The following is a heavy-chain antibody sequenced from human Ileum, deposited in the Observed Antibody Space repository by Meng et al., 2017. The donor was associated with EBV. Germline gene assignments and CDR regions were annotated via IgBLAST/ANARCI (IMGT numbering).Heavy chain of an antibody. CDR1: GGSISSSDYY. V-gene: IGHV4-39*01. CDR2: LYFSGST. CDR3: ARRGYSSGWYAYDY. J-gene: IGHJ4*02. D-gene: IGHD6-19*01. Sequence: LQESGPGLVKPSETLSLTCTVSGGSISSSDYYWGWIRQPSGKGLEWIGSLYFSGSTYSNPSLESRVTISVDTSNNQFSLKLSSVTAADTAVYYCARRGYSSGWYAYDYWGQGTLVTVSS.